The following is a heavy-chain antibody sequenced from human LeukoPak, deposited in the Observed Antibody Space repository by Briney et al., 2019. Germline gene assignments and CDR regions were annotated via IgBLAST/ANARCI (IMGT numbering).Heavy chain of an antibody. Sequence: GGPLRLSCAVSGFTFSRYSMNWVRQAPGKGLEWVSFISTSSSYIYYADSVKGRFTISRDNAKNSLYLQMNSLRAEDTAVYYCARDGSIPWGYYMDVWGKGTTVTISS. D-gene: IGHD2-2*02. CDR2: ISTSSSYI. CDR3: ARDGSIPWGYYMDV. V-gene: IGHV3-21*01. J-gene: IGHJ6*03. CDR1: GFTFSRYS.